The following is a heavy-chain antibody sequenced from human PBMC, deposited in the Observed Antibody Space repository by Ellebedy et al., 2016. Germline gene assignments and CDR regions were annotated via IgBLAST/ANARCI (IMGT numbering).Heavy chain of an antibody. J-gene: IGHJ4*02. D-gene: IGHD4-17*01. CDR1: GFTFSGSA. CDR3: TRRGTTVTSYFFDY. Sequence: GESLKISCAASGFTFSGSAMHWVRQVSGKGLEWVGRIRDKAISDKGNSDATAYGASVKGRFTISRDDSKNTAYLQMNSLKTEDTAVYYCTRRGTTVTSYFFDYWGQGTPVTVSS. CDR2: IRDKAISDKGNSDAT. V-gene: IGHV3-73*01.